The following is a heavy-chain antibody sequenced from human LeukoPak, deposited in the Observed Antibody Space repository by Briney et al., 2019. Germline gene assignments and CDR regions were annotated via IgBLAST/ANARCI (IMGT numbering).Heavy chain of an antibody. CDR1: GFTFSSYA. J-gene: IGHJ3*02. CDR3: ARPIRTQWQYDAFDI. CDR2: ISYDGSNK. Sequence: GGSLRLSCAASGFTFSSYAMHWVRQAPGKGLEWGAVISYDGSNKYYADSVKGRFTISRDNSKNTLYLQMNSLRAEDTAVYYCARPIRTQWQYDAFDIWGQGTMVTVSS. V-gene: IGHV3-30-3*01. D-gene: IGHD6-19*01.